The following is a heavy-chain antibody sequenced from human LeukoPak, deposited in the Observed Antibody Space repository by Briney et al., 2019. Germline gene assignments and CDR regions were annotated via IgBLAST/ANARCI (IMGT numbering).Heavy chain of an antibody. V-gene: IGHV3-66*02. CDR3: ARGHRHSISWYWFDY. D-gene: IGHD6-13*01. Sequence: GGSLRLSCAASGFTVSSNYMSWVRQAPGKGLEWVSVIYSGGSTYYADPVKGRFTISRDNSKNTLYLQMNSLRAEDTAVYYCARGHRHSISWYWFDYWGQGTLVTVSS. CDR2: IYSGGST. CDR1: GFTVSSNY. J-gene: IGHJ4*02.